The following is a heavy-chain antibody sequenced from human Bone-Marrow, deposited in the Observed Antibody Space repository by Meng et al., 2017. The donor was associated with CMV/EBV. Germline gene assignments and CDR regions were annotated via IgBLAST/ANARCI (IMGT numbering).Heavy chain of an antibody. CDR3: TRGPLMRNFGYDDY. D-gene: IGHD2-2*03. CDR1: GFNFKTYS. CDR2: ISISGTYI. Sequence: GESLKISCSASGFNFKTYSMNWVRQAPGKGPEWVSSISISGTYIYYSDLVKGRFTVSRNNAHNSLFLQMNNLRAEDTATYYCTRGPLMRNFGYDDYWGQGTLVTVSS. V-gene: IGHV3-21*06. J-gene: IGHJ4*02.